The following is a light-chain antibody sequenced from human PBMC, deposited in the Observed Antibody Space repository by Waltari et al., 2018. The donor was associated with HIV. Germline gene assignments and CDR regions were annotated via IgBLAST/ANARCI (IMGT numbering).Light chain of an antibody. V-gene: IGKV2-28*01. J-gene: IGKJ2*01. CDR2: LGS. CDR1: QSLLHSNGYNY. Sequence: DIVMTQSPLSLPVTPGEPASLPCRSSQSLLHSNGYNYLDWYLQKPGQSPHLLIYLGSNRASGVPDRFSGSGSGTDFTLKISRVEAEDVGVYYCMQALQTPRTFGQGTKLEIK. CDR3: MQALQTPRT.